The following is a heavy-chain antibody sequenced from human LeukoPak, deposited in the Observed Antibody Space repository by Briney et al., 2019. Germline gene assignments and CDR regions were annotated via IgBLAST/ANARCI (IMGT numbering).Heavy chain of an antibody. J-gene: IGHJ5*02. Sequence: GGSLRLSCAASGFTFSDYSMNWVRQAPGKGLEWVSYISAIDSTTYYADSVKGRFTISRDNAKNSLYLQMNSLRVEDTAVYHCARGLASSNWPHWFDPWGQGTLVSVSS. CDR2: ISAIDSTT. V-gene: IGHV3-48*04. CDR1: GFTFSDYS. CDR3: ARGLASSNWPHWFDP. D-gene: IGHD6-13*01.